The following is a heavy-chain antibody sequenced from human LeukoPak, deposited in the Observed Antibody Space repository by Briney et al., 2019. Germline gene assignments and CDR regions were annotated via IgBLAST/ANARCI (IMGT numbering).Heavy chain of an antibody. D-gene: IGHD6-25*01. J-gene: IGHJ4*02. V-gene: IGHV1-2*02. CDR2: INPNNGAT. Sequence: ASVTVSCTASGYTFTAYYIHWVRQAPGQGLEWMGWINPNNGATHYAQKFQGRVTMTRDTSISTVYMDLTRLMSDDTAVYYCARVRQRLLPAFWGQGTLVTVSS. CDR3: ARVRQRLLPAF. CDR1: GYTFTAYY.